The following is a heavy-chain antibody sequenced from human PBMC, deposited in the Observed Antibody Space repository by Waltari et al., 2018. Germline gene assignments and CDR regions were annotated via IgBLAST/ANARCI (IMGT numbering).Heavy chain of an antibody. V-gene: IGHV3-23*01. Sequence: EVQVLESGGGLVQPGGSLRLSCAASGFTFSNYAMSWVRRAPGKGLEWGSGISGAGGSTYYADSVRGRFTISRDNSKNTLYLQMNSLRAEDTALYSCVKRSGGNSGFFDYWGQGTLVTVSP. J-gene: IGHJ4*02. D-gene: IGHD2-21*02. CDR2: ISGAGGST. CDR3: VKRSGGNSGFFDY. CDR1: GFTFSNYA.